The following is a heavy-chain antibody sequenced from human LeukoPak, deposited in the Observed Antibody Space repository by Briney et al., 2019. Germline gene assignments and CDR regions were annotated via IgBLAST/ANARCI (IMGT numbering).Heavy chain of an antibody. CDR1: GGSISSEY. CDR2: ISYSGST. CDR3: ARAKDGEGSKAAIDY. J-gene: IGHJ4*02. V-gene: IGHV4-59*01. D-gene: IGHD6-13*01. Sequence: SETLFLTGTVYGGSISSEYGPGVRQPPGKGLEWIGYISYSGSTNYNPSLKSRVTISVDTSKNQFSLKLNSVTAADTAVYYCARAKDGEGSKAAIDYWGQGTLVTVSS.